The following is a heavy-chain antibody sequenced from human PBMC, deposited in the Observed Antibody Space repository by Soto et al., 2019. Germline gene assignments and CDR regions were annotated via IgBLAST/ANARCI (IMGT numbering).Heavy chain of an antibody. D-gene: IGHD2-2*02. Sequence: PSETLSLTCSVSGGSVRSGSYYWTWIRQPPGKGLEWIGYIYQSGTTNYNASLKSRVTISIDTSKNQFSLKLSSVTAADTAVYYCARQVPAAIRLGWFDPWGQGTLVTVSS. V-gene: IGHV4-61*01. CDR2: IYQSGTT. J-gene: IGHJ5*02. CDR3: ARQVPAAIRLGWFDP. CDR1: GGSVRSGSYY.